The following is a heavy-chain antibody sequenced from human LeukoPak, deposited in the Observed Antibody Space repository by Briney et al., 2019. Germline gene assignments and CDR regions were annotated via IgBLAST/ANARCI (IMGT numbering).Heavy chain of an antibody. CDR2: IIPILGIA. V-gene: IGHV1-69*04. Sequence: SVKVSCKASGGTFSSYAISWVRQAPGQGLEWMGRIIPILGIANYAQKFQGRVTITADKSTSTAYMELSSLRSGDTAVYYCARDSQDSSGYYYVYYFDYWGQGTLVTVSS. J-gene: IGHJ4*02. D-gene: IGHD3-22*01. CDR1: GGTFSSYA. CDR3: ARDSQDSSGYYYVYYFDY.